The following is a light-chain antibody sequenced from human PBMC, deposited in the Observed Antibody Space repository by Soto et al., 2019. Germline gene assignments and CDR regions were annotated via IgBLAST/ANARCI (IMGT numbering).Light chain of an antibody. V-gene: IGKV2-28*01. Sequence: EIVMTQSPLSLPVTPGEPASISCRSSQSLLHSNGYNCLDWYLQKPGQPPQLLIYLGSNRASGVPDRFSGSGSGTDFTLKISRVEAEDVGVYYCMQALQTPLTFGGGTKVEIK. CDR1: QSLLHSNGYNC. J-gene: IGKJ4*01. CDR2: LGS. CDR3: MQALQTPLT.